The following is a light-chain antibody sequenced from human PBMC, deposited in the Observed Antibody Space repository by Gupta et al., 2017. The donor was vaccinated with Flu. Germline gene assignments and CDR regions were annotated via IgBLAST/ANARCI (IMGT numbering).Light chain of an antibody. CDR2: DAS. V-gene: IGKV1-17*01. CDR3: LQHNSCPRT. J-gene: IGKJ1*01. CDR1: KGVRKD. Sequence: PSALSVSVGDRGNITCRASKGVRKDLGWYQQKPGNAPKRLIYDASRRERGVPSRFSGSGSETEFTLTISSLQPEDFAAYFCLQHNSCPRTFGQGTTVEVK.